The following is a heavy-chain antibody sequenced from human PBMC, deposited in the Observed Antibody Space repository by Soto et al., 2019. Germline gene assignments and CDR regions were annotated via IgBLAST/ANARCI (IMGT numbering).Heavy chain of an antibody. CDR3: ARDGRHCTNGVCLNWFDP. CDR1: GYTFTGYY. D-gene: IGHD2-8*01. V-gene: IGHV1-2*04. J-gene: IGHJ5*02. CDR2: INPNSGGT. Sequence: ASVKVSCKASGYTFTGYYMHWVRQAPGQGLEWMGWINPNSGGTNYAQKFQGWVTMTRDTSISTAYMELSRLRSDGTAVYYCARDGRHCTNGVCLNWFDPWGQGTLVTVSS.